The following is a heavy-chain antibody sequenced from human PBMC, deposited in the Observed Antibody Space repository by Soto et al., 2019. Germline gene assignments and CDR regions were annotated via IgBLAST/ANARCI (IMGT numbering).Heavy chain of an antibody. Sequence: QVQLVESGGGLVKPGGSLRLSCAASGFTFSDYYMSWIRQAPGKGLEWVSYISSSGSTIYYADSVKGRFTISRDNAKNSIYLQMHKLRAEDTAVYYCARQYYYDSSGYTGSYAFDIWGQATMVTVSS. D-gene: IGHD3-22*01. V-gene: IGHV3-11*01. J-gene: IGHJ3*02. CDR2: ISSSGSTI. CDR3: ARQYYYDSSGYTGSYAFDI. CDR1: GFTFSDYY.